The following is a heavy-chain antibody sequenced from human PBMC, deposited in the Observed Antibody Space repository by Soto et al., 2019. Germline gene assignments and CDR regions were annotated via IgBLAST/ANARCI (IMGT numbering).Heavy chain of an antibody. D-gene: IGHD4-17*01. V-gene: IGHV4-59*08. CDR1: GGSISSYY. Sequence: QVQLQESGPGLVKPSETMSLSCTVSGGSISSYYWSWFRQSPGKRMEWIGYVHHSWGSSYNPSLQSRVAISLYTSKSQFPLKVTFVTATDAAVYYCARQGVGPLRGLGDVWGQGTTVPVSS. CDR3: ARQGVGPLRGLGDV. J-gene: IGHJ6*02. CDR2: VHHSWGS.